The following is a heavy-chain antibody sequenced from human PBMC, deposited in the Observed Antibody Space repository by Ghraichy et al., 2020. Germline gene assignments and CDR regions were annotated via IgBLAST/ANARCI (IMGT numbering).Heavy chain of an antibody. CDR1: GYTFTSYA. J-gene: IGHJ4*02. Sequence: ASVKVSCKASGYTFTSYAMHWVRQAPGQRLEWMGWINAGNGNTKYSQKFQGRVTITRDTSASTAYMELSSLRSEDTAVYYCARGGFYGDYGHPWGKNKEIDYWGQGTLVTVSS. V-gene: IGHV1-3*01. CDR2: INAGNGNT. CDR3: ARGGFYGDYGHPWGKNKEIDY. D-gene: IGHD4-17*01.